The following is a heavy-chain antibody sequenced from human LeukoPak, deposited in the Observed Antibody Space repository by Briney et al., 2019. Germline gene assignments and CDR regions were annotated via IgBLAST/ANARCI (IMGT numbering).Heavy chain of an antibody. CDR3: ARGPPQLDY. Sequence: GSLRLSCAASGFTFSSYWMSWVRQPPGKGLEWIGSIYYSGSTYYNPSLKSRVTISVDTSKNQFSLKLSSVTAADTAVYYCARGPPQLDYWGQGTLVTVSS. V-gene: IGHV4-39*07. CDR2: IYYSGST. D-gene: IGHD2-2*01. CDR1: GFTFSSYW. J-gene: IGHJ4*02.